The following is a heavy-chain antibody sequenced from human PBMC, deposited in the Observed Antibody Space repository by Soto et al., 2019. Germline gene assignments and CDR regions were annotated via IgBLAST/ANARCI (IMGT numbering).Heavy chain of an antibody. CDR2: IYPGDSDT. D-gene: IGHD2-15*01. Sequence: PGESLKISCKSSGYSFTTYWIGWVRQMPGKGLEWMGLIYPGDSDTRYSPSFQGQVRISADKSISTAYLQWDSLKASDTAMYYCARLVNSGWFDHWGQGTLVTVSS. CDR3: ARLVNSGWFDH. V-gene: IGHV5-51*01. CDR1: GYSFTTYW. J-gene: IGHJ5*02.